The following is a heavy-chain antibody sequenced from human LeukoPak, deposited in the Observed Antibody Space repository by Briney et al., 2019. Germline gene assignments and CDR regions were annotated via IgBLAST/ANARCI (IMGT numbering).Heavy chain of an antibody. D-gene: IGHD5-18*01. Sequence: GGSLRLSCAASGFTFSSNGMNWVRQAPGKGLEWVSYISSSSSTIYYADSVKGRFTISRDNAKNSLYLQMNSLRAEDTAVYYCARDRAHSYGYDAFDIWGQGTMVTVSS. CDR2: ISSSSSTI. V-gene: IGHV3-48*01. CDR1: GFTFSSNG. J-gene: IGHJ3*02. CDR3: ARDRAHSYGYDAFDI.